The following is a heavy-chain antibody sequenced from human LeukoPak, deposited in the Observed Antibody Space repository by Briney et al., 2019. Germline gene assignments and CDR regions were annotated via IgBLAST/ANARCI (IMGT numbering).Heavy chain of an antibody. D-gene: IGHD3-22*01. V-gene: IGHV3-73*01. Sequence: QPGGSLRLSCAASGFTFSGSAMHWVRQASGKGLEWVGRIRSKTNSYATAYAASVKGRFTISRDNSKNTLYLQMNSLRAEDTAVYYCAKDQKRGYYDSSGYDFDYWGQGTLVTVSS. CDR3: AKDQKRGYYDSSGYDFDY. J-gene: IGHJ4*02. CDR1: GFTFSGSA. CDR2: IRSKTNSYAT.